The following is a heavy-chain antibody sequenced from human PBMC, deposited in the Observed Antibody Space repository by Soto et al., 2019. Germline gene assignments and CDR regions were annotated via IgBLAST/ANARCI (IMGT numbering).Heavy chain of an antibody. CDR3: ARDPGTTWGYYYYGMDV. CDR2: INPSGGST. Sequence: GASVKVSCKASGYTFTSCYMHWVRQAPGQGLEWMGIINPSGGSTSYAQKFQGRVTMTRDTSTSTVYMELSSLRSEDTAVYYCARDPGTTWGYYYYGMDVWGQGTTVTVSS. CDR1: GYTFTSCY. J-gene: IGHJ6*02. D-gene: IGHD1-7*01. V-gene: IGHV1-46*01.